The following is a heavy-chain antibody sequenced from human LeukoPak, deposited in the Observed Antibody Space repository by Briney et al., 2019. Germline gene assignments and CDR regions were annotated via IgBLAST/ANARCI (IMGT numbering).Heavy chain of an antibody. D-gene: IGHD6-13*01. CDR3: VRATAGSFDH. J-gene: IGHJ4*02. V-gene: IGHV3-64D*06. CDR1: GFTFSNYA. Sequence: GGSLRLSCSASGFTFSNYAMHWVRQAPGKGLEYVSGLSSKVIGTHYADSVKGRFIISRDNFKDTLYLQMSSLRVDDTAVYYCVRATAGSFDHWGQGTVVTVSP. CDR2: LSSKVIGT.